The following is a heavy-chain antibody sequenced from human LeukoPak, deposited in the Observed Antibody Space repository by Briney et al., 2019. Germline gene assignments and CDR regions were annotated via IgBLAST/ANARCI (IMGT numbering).Heavy chain of an antibody. CDR3: ARVRSGYYLDY. J-gene: IGHJ4*02. Sequence: GGSLRLSCAGSGFTFSSYSMDWVRQAPGKGLEWVSYISSSTATISYADSVKGRFTISRDNAKNSLYLQMNSLRDDDTAVYYCARVRSGYYLDYWGQGTLVTVSS. D-gene: IGHD5-12*01. CDR2: ISSSTATI. CDR1: GFTFSSYS. V-gene: IGHV3-48*02.